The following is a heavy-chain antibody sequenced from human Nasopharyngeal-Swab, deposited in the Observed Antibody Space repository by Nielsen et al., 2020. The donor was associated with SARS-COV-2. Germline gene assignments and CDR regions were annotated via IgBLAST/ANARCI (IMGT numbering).Heavy chain of an antibody. V-gene: IGHV3-53*04. D-gene: IGHD3-10*01. Sequence: GESLKTSCAASGFTVSSNYMSWVRQAPGKGLEWVSVIYSGGSTYYADSVKGRFTISRHNSKNTLYLQMNSLRAEDTAVYYCARGKVRVIWDYWGQGTLVTVSS. CDR3: ARGKVRVIWDY. CDR2: IYSGGST. CDR1: GFTVSSNY. J-gene: IGHJ4*02.